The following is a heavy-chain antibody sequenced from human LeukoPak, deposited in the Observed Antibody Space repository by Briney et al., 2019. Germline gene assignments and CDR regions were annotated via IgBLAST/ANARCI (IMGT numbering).Heavy chain of an antibody. D-gene: IGHD2-2*02. J-gene: IGHJ4*02. CDR1: GFTFSSYA. CDR2: ISGSGGST. CDR3: ARVGIVVVPAAINFADY. Sequence: GGSLRLSCAASGFTFSSYAMSWVRQAPGKGLEWVSAISGSGGSTYYADSVKGRFTISRDNSKNTLYLQMNSLRAEDTAVYYCARVGIVVVPAAINFADYWGQGTLVTVSS. V-gene: IGHV3-23*01.